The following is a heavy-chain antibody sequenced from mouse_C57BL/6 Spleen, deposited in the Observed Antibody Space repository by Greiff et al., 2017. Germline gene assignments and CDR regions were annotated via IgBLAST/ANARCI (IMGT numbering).Heavy chain of an antibody. CDR2: ISSGGSYT. CDR1: GFTFSSSG. CDR3: ARQDYDSYWYVDV. V-gene: IGHV5-6*01. J-gene: IGHJ1*03. D-gene: IGHD2-4*01. Sequence: EVHLVESGGDLVKPGGSLKLSCAASGFTFSSSGMSWVRQTPDKRLEWVATISSGGSYTYYPDSVKGRFTISRDNAKNTLYLQMSSLKSADTAMYYCARQDYDSYWYVDVWGTGTTVTVSS.